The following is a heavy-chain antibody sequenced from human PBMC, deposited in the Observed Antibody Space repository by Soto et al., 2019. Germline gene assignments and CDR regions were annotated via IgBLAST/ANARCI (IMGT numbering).Heavy chain of an antibody. CDR2: VSYDGSHK. CDR1: GITFDTYG. J-gene: IGHJ4*02. V-gene: IGHV3-30*18. Sequence: GGSLRLSCTGSGITFDTYGMHWARQTPGKGLEWVAVVSYDGSHKYYGDSVKGRFTISRDDAKNTVYLQMDSLGVEDTAVYYCAKEMYPRTVLDSSSPWGDYWGQGTLVTVSS. D-gene: IGHD6-6*01. CDR3: AKEMYPRTVLDSSSPWGDY.